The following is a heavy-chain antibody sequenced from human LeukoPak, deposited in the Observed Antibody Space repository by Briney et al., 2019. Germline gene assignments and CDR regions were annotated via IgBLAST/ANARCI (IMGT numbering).Heavy chain of an antibody. CDR3: AKPQIGSGSYDI. J-gene: IGHJ3*02. V-gene: IGHV3-23*01. Sequence: PGGSLRLSCAASGFTFSSYGMSWVRQAPGKGLEWVSAISGSGGSTYYADSVKGRFTISRDNSKNTLYLQMNSLRAEDTAVYYCAKPQIGSGSYDIWGQGTMVTVSS. CDR2: ISGSGGST. CDR1: GFTFSSYG. D-gene: IGHD3-10*01.